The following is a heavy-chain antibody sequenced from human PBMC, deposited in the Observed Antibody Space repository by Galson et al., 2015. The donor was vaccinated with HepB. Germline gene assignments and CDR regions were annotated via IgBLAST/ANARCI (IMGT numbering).Heavy chain of an antibody. V-gene: IGHV3-21*01. D-gene: IGHD3-22*01. J-gene: IGHJ1*01. CDR1: GITFTSYS. CDR3: ARRYYYDRLGYRPGGFQH. CDR2: ISSDSNYI. Sequence: SLRLSCAGSGITFTSYSMNWVRQAPGKGLEWVSTISSDSNYIYYADSVKGRFTVSRDNAKNSVYLQMNSLRAEDTAVYYCARRYYYDRLGYRPGGFQHWGQGTLVTVSS.